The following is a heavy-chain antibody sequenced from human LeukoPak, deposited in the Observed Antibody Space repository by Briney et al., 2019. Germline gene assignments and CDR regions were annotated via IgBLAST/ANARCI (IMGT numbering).Heavy chain of an antibody. V-gene: IGHV3-33*06. CDR2: IWYDGSNK. CDR3: AKTQPLYPQYYYYGMDV. CDR1: GFTFSSYG. Sequence: GGSLRLSSAASGFTFSSYGMHWVRQAPGKGLEWVAVIWYDGSNKYYADSVKGRFTISRDNSKNTLYLQMNSLRAEDTAVYYCAKTQPLYPQYYYYGMDVWGQGTTVTVSS. D-gene: IGHD2-2*02. J-gene: IGHJ6*02.